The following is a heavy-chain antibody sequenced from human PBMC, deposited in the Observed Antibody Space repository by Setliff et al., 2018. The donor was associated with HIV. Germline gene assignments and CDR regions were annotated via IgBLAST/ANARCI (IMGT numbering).Heavy chain of an antibody. J-gene: IGHJ4*02. CDR3: ARGGATGTTRLDY. D-gene: IGHD1-7*01. CDR1: GYSISSGYY. V-gene: IGHV4-38-2*01. CDR2: VSPGGTT. Sequence: SETLSLTCAVSGYSISSGYYWGWIRQPPGEGLEWIGSVSPGGTTYYNPSPKSLVTISVDTSQNQVSLKLTSVTAADTAVYYCARGGATGTTRLDYWGRGTLVTVSS.